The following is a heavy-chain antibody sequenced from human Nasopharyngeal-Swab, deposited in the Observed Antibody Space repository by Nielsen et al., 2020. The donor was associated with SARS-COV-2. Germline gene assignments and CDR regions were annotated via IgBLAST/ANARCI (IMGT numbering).Heavy chain of an antibody. Sequence: GESLKISCAASGFTFSSFAMSWVRQAPGKGLEWVSSISGSGGSIYYADSVKGRFTISRDNSKNTLYLQMSSPRAEDTAVYYCAKAPRYYFGSGSFYFEYWGQGTLVTVSA. J-gene: IGHJ4*02. CDR2: ISGSGGSI. CDR3: AKAPRYYFGSGSFYFEY. CDR1: GFTFSSFA. D-gene: IGHD3-10*01. V-gene: IGHV3-23*01.